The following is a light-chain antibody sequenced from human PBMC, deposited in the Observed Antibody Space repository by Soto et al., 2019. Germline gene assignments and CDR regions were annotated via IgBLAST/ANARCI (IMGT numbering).Light chain of an antibody. CDR3: QQSYSTWT. V-gene: IGKV1-39*01. Sequence: DIQMTQSPSSLSASVGDRVTITCRASQSIRNYLNWYQQKPGKPPKLLMYAASSLQSGVPSRCSGRGSGTDFTLTISSLQPEDVATYYCQQSYSTWTFGQGTKVEIK. CDR1: QSIRNY. CDR2: AAS. J-gene: IGKJ1*01.